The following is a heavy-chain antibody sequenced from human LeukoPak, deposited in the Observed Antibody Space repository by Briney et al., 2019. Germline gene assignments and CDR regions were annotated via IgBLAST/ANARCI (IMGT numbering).Heavy chain of an antibody. CDR2: IKQDGSEE. J-gene: IGHJ4*02. D-gene: IGHD1-1*01. V-gene: IGHV3-7*01. CDR3: ARNPNWNDVGFDY. CDR1: GFTFSSYW. Sequence: SGGSLRLSCAASGFTFSSYWMSWVRQAPGKGLEWVANIKQDGSEEYYVDSVKGRFTISRDNAKNSLYLQMNSLRAEDTAVYYCARNPNWNDVGFDYWGQGTLVTVSS.